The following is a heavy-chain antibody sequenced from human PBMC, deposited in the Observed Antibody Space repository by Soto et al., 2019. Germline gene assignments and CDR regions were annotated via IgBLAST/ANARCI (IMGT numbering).Heavy chain of an antibody. D-gene: IGHD6-19*01. CDR1: GGTFRTYA. J-gene: IGHJ6*02. CDR3: AKGAVAGTPTSYYYYGMDV. V-gene: IGHV1-69*12. Sequence: QVQLLQSGAEVKKPGSSVRVSCEASGGTFRTYAISWVRQAPGQGLEWMEEIIPIFGTVNYAQKFQGRVTITADESTTTVYMDLRSLRSEDTAVYYCAKGAVAGTPTSYYYYGMDVWGQGTTVTVSS. CDR2: IIPIFGTV.